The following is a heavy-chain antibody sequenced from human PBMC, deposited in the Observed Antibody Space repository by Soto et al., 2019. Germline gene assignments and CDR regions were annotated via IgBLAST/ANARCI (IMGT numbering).Heavy chain of an antibody. CDR1: GFTFDDYT. CDR3: AKDNSPDYDFWSGYYAHYYYGMDV. V-gene: IGHV3-43*01. Sequence: GGSLRLSCAASGFTFDDYTMHWVRQAPGKGLEWVSLISWDGGSTYYADSVKGRFTISRDNSKNSLYLQMNSLRTEDTALYYCAKDNSPDYDFWSGYYAHYYYGMDVWGQGTTVTVSS. D-gene: IGHD3-3*01. CDR2: ISWDGGST. J-gene: IGHJ6*02.